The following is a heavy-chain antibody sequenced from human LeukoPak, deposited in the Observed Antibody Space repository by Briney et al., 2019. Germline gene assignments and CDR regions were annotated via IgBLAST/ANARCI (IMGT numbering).Heavy chain of an antibody. D-gene: IGHD3-10*01. Sequence: AETLSLTCIVSGGSITDYYGSWLRQPPGKGLEGGGYIYCRGSTNYNPSLKSRVTISVDTSKNQFSLKLSSVAAADTAVYYCASARGSGGREIDYWGEGNLVSVFS. J-gene: IGHJ4*02. CDR2: IYCRGST. CDR3: ASARGSGGREIDY. CDR1: GGSITDYY. V-gene: IGHV4-59*01.